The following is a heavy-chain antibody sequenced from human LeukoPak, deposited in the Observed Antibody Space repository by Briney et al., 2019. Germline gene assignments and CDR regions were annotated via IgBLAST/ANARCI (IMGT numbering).Heavy chain of an antibody. CDR1: GFTFSSYA. D-gene: IGHD6-6*01. CDR2: ISGSGGST. J-gene: IGHJ5*02. CDR3: AKPHGLTYSSSS. Sequence: LAGGSLRLSCAASGFTFSSYAMSWVRQAPGKGLEWVSAISGSGGSTYYADSVKGRVTISRDNSKNTLYLQMNSLRAEDTAVYYCAKPHGLTYSSSSWGQGTLVTVSS. V-gene: IGHV3-23*01.